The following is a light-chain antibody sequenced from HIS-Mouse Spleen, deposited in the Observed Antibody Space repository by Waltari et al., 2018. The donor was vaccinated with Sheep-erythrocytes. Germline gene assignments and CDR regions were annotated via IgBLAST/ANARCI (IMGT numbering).Light chain of an antibody. CDR2: AAS. CDR1: QGISSS. V-gene: IGKV1-12*01. J-gene: IGKJ5*01. Sequence: DIQMTQSPAAVSASVGDRCTITCRASQGISSSLAWYQQKPGKAPKLLIYAASSLQSGVTSRFSGSGSGTDFTLTISSLQPEDFATYYCQQANSFPITFGQGTRLEIK. CDR3: QQANSFPIT.